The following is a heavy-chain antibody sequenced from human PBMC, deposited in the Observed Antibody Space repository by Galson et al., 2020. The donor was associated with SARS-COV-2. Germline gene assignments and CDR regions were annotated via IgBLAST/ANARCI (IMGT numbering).Heavy chain of an antibody. Sequence: ETSETLSLTCTVSGGSISSSSYYWAWIRQPSGKGLEWIGSIYYTGSTYHNPSLKSRVTISKDTSKNQLSLKLSSVTAADTAVYYCARPDSYSYYGMDVWGQGTTVIVSS. CDR1: GGSISSSSYY. CDR3: ARPDSYSYYGMDV. CDR2: IYYTGST. J-gene: IGHJ6*02. V-gene: IGHV4-39*01.